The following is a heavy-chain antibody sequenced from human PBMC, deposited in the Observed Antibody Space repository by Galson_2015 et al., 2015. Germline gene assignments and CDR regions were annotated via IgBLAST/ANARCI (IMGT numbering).Heavy chain of an antibody. CDR2: ISSSSSYI. J-gene: IGHJ5*02. CDR3: ARDGLLDKSDP. D-gene: IGHD3-3*01. V-gene: IGHV3-21*01. CDR1: GFTFSSYS. Sequence: SLRLSCAASGFTFSSYSMNWVRQAPGKGLEWVSSISSSSSYIYYADSVKGRFTISRDNAKNSLYLQMNSLRAEDTAVYYCARDGLLDKSDPWGQGTLVTVSS.